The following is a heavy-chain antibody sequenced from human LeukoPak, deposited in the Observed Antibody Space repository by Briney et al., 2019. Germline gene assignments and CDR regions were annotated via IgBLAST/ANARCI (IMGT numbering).Heavy chain of an antibody. J-gene: IGHJ6*02. D-gene: IGHD3-22*01. Sequence: PGGSLRLSCAASGFTFDDYAMHWVRQAPGKGLEWVSLISGDGGSTYYADSVKGRFTISRDNSKNTLYLQMNSLRGEDTAVYYCAKPGTFFYDGGGFFDRIFDVWGQGTTVTVSS. CDR2: ISGDGGST. V-gene: IGHV3-43*02. CDR1: GFTFDDYA. CDR3: AKPGTFFYDGGGFFDRIFDV.